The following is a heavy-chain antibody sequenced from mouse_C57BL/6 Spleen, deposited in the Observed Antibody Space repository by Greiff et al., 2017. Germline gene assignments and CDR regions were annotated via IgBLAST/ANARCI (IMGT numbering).Heavy chain of an antibody. Sequence: VQVVESGAELARPGASVKMSCKASGYTFTRYTMHWVKQRPGQGLEWIGYINPSSGYTKYNQKFKDKATLTADKSSSTAYMQLSSLTSEDSAVYYCAGGEIYDGGMNYWGQGTTLTVSS. D-gene: IGHD2-3*01. CDR2: INPSSGYT. J-gene: IGHJ2*01. CDR1: GYTFTRYT. CDR3: AGGEIYDGGMNY. V-gene: IGHV1-4*01.